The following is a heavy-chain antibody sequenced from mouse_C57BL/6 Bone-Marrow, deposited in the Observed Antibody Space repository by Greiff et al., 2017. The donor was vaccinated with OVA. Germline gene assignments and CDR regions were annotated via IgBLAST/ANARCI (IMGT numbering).Heavy chain of an antibody. V-gene: IGHV1-81*01. CDR1: GYTFTSYG. J-gene: IGHJ3*01. CDR2: IYPRSGNP. D-gene: IGHD1-2*01. Sequence: QVQLQQSGAELARPGASVKLSCKASGYTFTSYGISWVKQRTGQGLEWIGEIYPRSGNPYYNEKFKGKATLTADKSSSTAYMELRSLTSEDSAVYFCARRRPWFAYWGQGTLVTVSA. CDR3: ARRRPWFAY.